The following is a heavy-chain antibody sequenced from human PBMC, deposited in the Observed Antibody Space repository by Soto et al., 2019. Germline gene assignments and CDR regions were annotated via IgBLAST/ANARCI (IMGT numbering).Heavy chain of an antibody. D-gene: IGHD2-2*01. CDR2: INPSGGST. CDR3: ARDTDIVVVPAAMLFYYYYGMDV. V-gene: IGHV1-46*01. J-gene: IGHJ6*02. CDR1: GYTFTSYY. Sequence: ASVTVSCEASGYTFTSYYMHWVRQAPGQGLEWMGIINPSGGSTSYAQKFQGRVTMTRDTSTSTVYMELSSLRSEDTAVYYCARDTDIVVVPAAMLFYYYYGMDVWGQGTTVTVSS.